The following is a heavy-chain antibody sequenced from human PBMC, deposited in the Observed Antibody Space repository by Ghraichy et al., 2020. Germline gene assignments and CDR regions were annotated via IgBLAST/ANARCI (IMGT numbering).Heavy chain of an antibody. D-gene: IGHD2-2*01. CDR1: GGSFSGYY. V-gene: IGHV4-34*01. Sequence: SETLSLTCAVYGGSFSGYYWSWIRQPPGKGLEWIGEINHSGSTNYNPSLKSRITISVDTSKNQFSLKLSSVTAADTAVYYCARGGYCSSTSCSYVARWFDPWGQGTLVTVSS. CDR3: ARGGYCSSTSCSYVARWFDP. J-gene: IGHJ5*02. CDR2: INHSGST.